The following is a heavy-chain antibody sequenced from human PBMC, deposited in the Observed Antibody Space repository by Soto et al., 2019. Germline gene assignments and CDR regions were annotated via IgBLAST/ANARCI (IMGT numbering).Heavy chain of an antibody. D-gene: IGHD2-8*02. J-gene: IGHJ6*02. CDR1: GFTFSSYG. CDR3: ARGGGVVYYGMDV. V-gene: IGHV3-33*01. CDR2: IWYDGSNK. Sequence: QVQLVESGGGVVQPGRSLRLSCAAYGFTFSSYGMHWVRQAPGKGLEWVAVIWYDGSNKYYADSVKGRFTISRDNSKNTLYLQMNSLRAEDTAVYYCARGGGVVYYGMDVWGQGTTVTVSS.